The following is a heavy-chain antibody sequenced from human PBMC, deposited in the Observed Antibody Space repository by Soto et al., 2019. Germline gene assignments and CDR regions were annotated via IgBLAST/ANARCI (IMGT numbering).Heavy chain of an antibody. CDR3: ASLPADYYDSSGYIDY. CDR2: IIPIYGTA. D-gene: IGHD3-22*01. Sequence: QVQLVQSGAEVKKPGSSVKVSCKASGGTFSSYAISWVRQAPGQGLEWMGGIIPIYGTANYAQKFQGRVTITADESTSTAYMELSSLESEDTAVYYCASLPADYYDSSGYIDYCGQGTLVTVSS. CDR1: GGTFSSYA. J-gene: IGHJ4*02. V-gene: IGHV1-69*01.